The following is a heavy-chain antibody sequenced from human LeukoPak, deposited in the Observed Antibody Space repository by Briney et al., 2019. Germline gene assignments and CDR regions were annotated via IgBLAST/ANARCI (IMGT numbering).Heavy chain of an antibody. D-gene: IGHD5-24*01. CDR3: ARDTSRDGYNYDY. J-gene: IGHJ4*02. CDR2: IYYSGST. V-gene: IGHV4-30-4*01. CDR1: GGSISSGDYY. Sequence: SETLSLTCTVSGGSISSGDYYWSWIHQPPGKGLEWIGYIYYSGSTYYNPSLKSRVTISVDTSKNQFSLKLSSVTAADTAVYYCARDTSRDGYNYDYWGQGTLVTVSS.